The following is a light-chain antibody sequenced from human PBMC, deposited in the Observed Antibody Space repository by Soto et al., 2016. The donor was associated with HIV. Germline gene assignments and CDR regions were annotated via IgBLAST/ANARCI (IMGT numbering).Light chain of an antibody. CDR3: QQTYRTPPA. J-gene: IGKJ4*01. V-gene: IGKV1-39*01. CDR2: ASS. Sequence: DIQMTQSPSSLSASVGDRVTITCRASQSITNYLNWYQQKPGKAPKLLIYASSSLQSRVPSRFSGSGSGTDYTLTISSLQPEDFATYYCQQTYRTPPAFGGGT. CDR1: QSITNY.